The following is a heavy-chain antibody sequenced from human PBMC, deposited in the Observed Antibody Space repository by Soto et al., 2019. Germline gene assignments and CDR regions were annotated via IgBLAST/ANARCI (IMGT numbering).Heavy chain of an antibody. V-gene: IGHV1-8*01. D-gene: IGHD6-19*01. CDR2: MNPNSGNT. Sequence: QVQLVQSGAEVKKPGASVKVSCKASGYTFTSYDINWVRQATGQGLEWMGWMNPNSGNTGYAQKFQGRVTMTRNTSISTAYMGLSSLRSEDTAVYYCARGGSSGWYYYYYGMDVWGQGTTVTVSS. J-gene: IGHJ6*02. CDR1: GYTFTSYD. CDR3: ARGGSSGWYYYYYGMDV.